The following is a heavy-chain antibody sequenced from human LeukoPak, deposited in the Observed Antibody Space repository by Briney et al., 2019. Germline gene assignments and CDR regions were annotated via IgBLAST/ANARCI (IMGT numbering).Heavy chain of an antibody. Sequence: EASVKLSCKTAGNTLSGLYIHWVRLAPGQGLEWMGWINFNSGGTKYAQKFQDRLTMTRDTSVNTVYMDLSGLRSDDTALYYCATYPVVLVAAFDYWGPGTLVTVSS. CDR3: ATYPVVLVAAFDY. CDR2: INFNSGGT. CDR1: GNTLSGLY. J-gene: IGHJ4*02. V-gene: IGHV1-2*02. D-gene: IGHD2-8*02.